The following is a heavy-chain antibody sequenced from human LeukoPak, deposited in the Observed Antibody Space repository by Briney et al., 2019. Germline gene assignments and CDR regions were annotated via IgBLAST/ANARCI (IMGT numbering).Heavy chain of an antibody. J-gene: IGHJ4*02. Sequence: GGSLRLSCAASGFTFSSYAMHWVRQAPGKGLEWVAVISYDGSNKYYADSVKGRFTISRDNSKNTLYLQMNSLRAEDTAVYYCARDPSGYSSSTDLDYWGQGTLVTVSS. CDR3: ARDPSGYSSSTDLDY. V-gene: IGHV3-30*04. CDR1: GFTFSSYA. D-gene: IGHD6-13*01. CDR2: ISYDGSNK.